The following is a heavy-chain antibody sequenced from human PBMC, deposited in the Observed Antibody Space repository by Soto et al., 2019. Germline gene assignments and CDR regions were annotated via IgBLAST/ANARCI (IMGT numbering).Heavy chain of an antibody. D-gene: IGHD3-9*01. J-gene: IGHJ3*02. V-gene: IGHV4-4*02. Sequence: QVQLQESGPGLVKPSGTLSLTCAVSGGSISSSNWWSWVRQPPGTGREWIGEIYHSGSTNYKPYLKSRVPISVDKSKNQFSLQLSSVTAADTAVYYCAILRYFDWLSGDAFDIWGQGTMVT. CDR2: IYHSGST. CDR3: AILRYFDWLSGDAFDI. CDR1: GGSISSSNW.